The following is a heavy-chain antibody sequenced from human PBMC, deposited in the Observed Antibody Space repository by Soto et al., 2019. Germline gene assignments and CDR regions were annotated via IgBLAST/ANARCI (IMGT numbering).Heavy chain of an antibody. V-gene: IGHV5-51*01. CDR2: IYPADSDT. CDR3: ARQGGYISISSDAFDI. D-gene: IGHD6-13*01. CDR1: GYSFTSYW. J-gene: IGHJ3*02. Sequence: EVQLVQSGAEVKKPGESLKISCKGSGYSFTSYWIGWVRQMPGKGLEWMGIIYPADSDTRYSPSFQGQVTISADKSISTAYLQWSSLKASDTAMYYCARQGGYISISSDAFDIWGQGTMVTVSS.